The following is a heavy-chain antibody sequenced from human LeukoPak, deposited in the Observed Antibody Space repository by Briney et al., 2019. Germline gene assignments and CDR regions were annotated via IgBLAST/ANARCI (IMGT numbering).Heavy chain of an antibody. V-gene: IGHV1-2*02. CDR3: ARPEWYYDFWSASRGAFDI. D-gene: IGHD3-3*01. J-gene: IGHJ3*02. CDR1: GYTFTSYD. Sequence: GASVKDSCKASGYTFTSYDINWVRQATGQGLEWMGWINPNSGGTNYAQKFQGRVTMTRDTSISTAYMELSRLRSDDTAVYYCARPEWYYDFWSASRGAFDIWGQGIMVTVSS. CDR2: INPNSGGT.